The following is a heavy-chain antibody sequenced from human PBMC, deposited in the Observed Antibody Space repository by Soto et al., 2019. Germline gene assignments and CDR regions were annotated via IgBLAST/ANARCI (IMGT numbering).Heavy chain of an antibody. V-gene: IGHV4-30-4*01. Sequence: SETLSLTCTVPRDSISRDDYYWSWIRQPPGKGLEWIGYIYYTGSTHYNPSLKSRVTISVDTSKNQFSLKLSSVTAADTAVYYCARGGTYYYDSSGYYSNWFAPWGQGTLVTVSS. J-gene: IGHJ5*02. CDR2: IYYTGST. CDR1: RDSISRDDYY. CDR3: ARGGTYYYDSSGYYSNWFAP. D-gene: IGHD3-22*01.